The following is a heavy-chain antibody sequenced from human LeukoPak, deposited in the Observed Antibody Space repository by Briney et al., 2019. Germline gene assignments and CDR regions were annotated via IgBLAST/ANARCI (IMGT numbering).Heavy chain of an antibody. J-gene: IGHJ6*02. CDR2: ISGSGGST. Sequence: GGSLRLSCTASGFTFGDYAMSWFRQAPGKGLEWVSAISGSGGSTYYADSVKGRFTISRDNSKNTLYLQMNSLRAEDTAVYYCAKDGYSSGYGMDVWGQGTTVTVSS. D-gene: IGHD6-19*01. CDR3: AKDGYSSGYGMDV. V-gene: IGHV3-23*01. CDR1: GFTFGDYA.